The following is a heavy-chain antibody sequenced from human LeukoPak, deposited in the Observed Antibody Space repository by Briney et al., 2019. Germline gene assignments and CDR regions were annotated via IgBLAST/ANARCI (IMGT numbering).Heavy chain of an antibody. J-gene: IGHJ4*02. CDR3: AREGLPSGATKIFDY. CDR1: GFTFSSYI. D-gene: IGHD2-15*01. V-gene: IGHV3-21*01. Sequence: GGSLRLSCAVSGFTFSSYIMHWVRQAPGKGLEWVSCIRTVTSSIYYADAVKGRFTVSRDNAKNSLYLEMNSLRAEDTAVYYCAREGLPSGATKIFDYWGQGTLVAVSS. CDR2: IRTVTSSI.